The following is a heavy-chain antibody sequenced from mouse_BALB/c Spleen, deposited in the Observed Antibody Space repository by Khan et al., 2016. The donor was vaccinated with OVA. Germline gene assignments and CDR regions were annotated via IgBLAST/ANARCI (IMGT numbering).Heavy chain of an antibody. CDR1: GFTFNTYA. CDR2: IRSKSNNYAT. V-gene: IGHV10-1*02. D-gene: IGHD2-4*01. J-gene: IGHJ3*01. Sequence: EVQLVESGGGLVQPKGSLKLSCAASGFTFNTYAMNWVRQAPGKGLEWVARIRSKSNNYATYYADSVKDRFTISRDDSQSMLYLQMNNLKTEDTAMYYCVRESIYYDYCFAYWGQGTLVTVSA. CDR3: VRESIYYDYCFAY.